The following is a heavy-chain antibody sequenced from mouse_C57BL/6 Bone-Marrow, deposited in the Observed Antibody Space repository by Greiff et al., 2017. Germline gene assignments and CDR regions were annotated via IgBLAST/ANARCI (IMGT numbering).Heavy chain of an antibody. Sequence: VQLKQPGAELVKPGASVKLSCKASGYTFTSYWMHLVKQRPGPGLEWIGMIHPNSGNTNYNEKFKSKATLTVDKSSSTAYMQLSRQTSEAAAVYYCARRSYGNFYFDYWGQGTTLTVSS. D-gene: IGHD2-1*01. CDR3: ARRSYGNFYFDY. CDR2: IHPNSGNT. V-gene: IGHV1-64*01. J-gene: IGHJ2*01. CDR1: GYTFTSYW.